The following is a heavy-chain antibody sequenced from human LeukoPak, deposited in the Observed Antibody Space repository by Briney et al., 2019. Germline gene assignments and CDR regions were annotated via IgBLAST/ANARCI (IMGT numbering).Heavy chain of an antibody. V-gene: IGHV4-39*01. J-gene: IGHJ4*02. D-gene: IGHD5-12*01. CDR1: GCSLSSSSYY. CDR2: IYYSGST. Sequence: SETLSLTCTVSGCSLSSSSYYGRWIPQPPGKGLEWIGNIYYSGSTYYSPSLKSRVTISVDSSKNQFSLKLSSMTAADTAVYYCARVDLVAVQADYWGQGTLVTVSS. CDR3: ARVDLVAVQADY.